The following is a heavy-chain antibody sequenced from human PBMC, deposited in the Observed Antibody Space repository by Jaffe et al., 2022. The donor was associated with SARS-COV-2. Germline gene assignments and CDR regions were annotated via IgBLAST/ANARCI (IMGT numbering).Heavy chain of an antibody. Sequence: EVQLVESGGGFVQPGGSLRLSCAASGFTFSSYGMNWVRQAPGKGLEWVSYISSGSISIYYADSVKGRFTVFRDNAKNSLYLQMNSLRAEDTAVYYCARLTNFGELSPSGWGQGTLVTVSS. J-gene: IGHJ4*02. V-gene: IGHV3-48*04. CDR3: ARLTNFGELSPSG. CDR2: ISSGSISI. D-gene: IGHD3-10*01. CDR1: GFTFSSYG.